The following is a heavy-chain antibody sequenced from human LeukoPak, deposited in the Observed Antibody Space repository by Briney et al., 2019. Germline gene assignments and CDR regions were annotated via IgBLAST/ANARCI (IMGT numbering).Heavy chain of an antibody. D-gene: IGHD4-17*01. CDR1: GYTFTSYY. Sequence: GASVKVSXKASGYTFTSYYMHWVRQAPGQGLEWMGIINPSGGSTSYAQKFQGRVAMTRDTSTSTVYMELSSLRSEDTAVYYCARVDYYGDYPDYWGQGTLVTVSS. J-gene: IGHJ4*02. CDR2: INPSGGST. V-gene: IGHV1-46*01. CDR3: ARVDYYGDYPDY.